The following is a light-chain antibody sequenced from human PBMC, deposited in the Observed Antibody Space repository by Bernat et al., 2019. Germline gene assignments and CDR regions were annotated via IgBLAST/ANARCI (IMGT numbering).Light chain of an antibody. Sequence: QSALTQPASVSGSPGQSITISCTGTSSDVGGHNYVSWYQQHPGKAPKLMIYDVSNRPSGVSNRFSGSKSGNMASLTVSGLQAEDEADYYCSSQTGSRTLIFGGGTKLTVL. CDR1: SSDVGGHNY. V-gene: IGLV2-14*01. CDR2: DVS. CDR3: SSQTGSRTLI. J-gene: IGLJ2*01.